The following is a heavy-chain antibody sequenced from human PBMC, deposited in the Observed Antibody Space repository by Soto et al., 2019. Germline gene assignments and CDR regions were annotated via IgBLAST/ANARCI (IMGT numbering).Heavy chain of an antibody. D-gene: IGHD3-10*01. J-gene: IGHJ4*02. CDR2: IYYSGST. Sequence: QVQLQESGPGLVKPSQTLSLTCAVSGGSISSGGYYWSWIRQHPGKGLEWIGYIYYSGSTYYNPSLKSRVTISVDTSKNQFSLKLSSVTAADTAVYYCARGVTMVRGVIHTPYFDYWGQGTLVTVSS. V-gene: IGHV4-31*11. CDR3: ARGVTMVRGVIHTPYFDY. CDR1: GGSISSGGYY.